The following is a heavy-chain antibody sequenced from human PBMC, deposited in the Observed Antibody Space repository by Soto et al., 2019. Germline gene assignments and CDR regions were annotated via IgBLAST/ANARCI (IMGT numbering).Heavy chain of an antibody. CDR3: ARREIQGPFDY. D-gene: IGHD1-26*01. CDR2: IYYSGST. J-gene: IGHJ4*02. CDR1: GGSISSGGYS. Sequence: SETLSLTCAVSGGSISSGGYSLSWIRQPPGKGLEWIGYIYYSGSTNYNPSLKSRVTISVDTSKNQFSLKLSSATAVDTAVYYCARREIQGPFDYWGQGTLVTVSS. V-gene: IGHV4-61*08.